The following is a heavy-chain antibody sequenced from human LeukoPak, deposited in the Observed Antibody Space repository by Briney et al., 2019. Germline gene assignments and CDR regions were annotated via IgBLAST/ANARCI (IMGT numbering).Heavy chain of an antibody. V-gene: IGHV3-23*01. J-gene: IGHJ4*02. Sequence: GGSLRLSCAASGFTFNNYPMSWVRQAPGKGLEWVATISGSGDNTHYIDSVKGRFTISRDNSKNTLYLQMNSLRVDDTAAYYCAKTGTSLSYDYWGQGTLVTVTS. D-gene: IGHD3-3*01. CDR1: GFTFNNYP. CDR3: AKTGTSLSYDY. CDR2: ISGSGDNT.